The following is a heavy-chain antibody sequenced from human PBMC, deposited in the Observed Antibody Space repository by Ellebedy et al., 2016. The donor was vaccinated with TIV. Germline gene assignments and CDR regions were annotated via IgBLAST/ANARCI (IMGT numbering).Heavy chain of an antibody. J-gene: IGHJ5*02. CDR3: ARDVEDCSSTSCWDWFDP. V-gene: IGHV3-66*01. CDR1: GFTVSSNY. CDR2: IYSGGST. Sequence: GESLKISCAASGFTVSSNYMSWVRQAPGKGLEWVSVIYSGGSTYYADSVKGRFTISRDNSKNTLYLQMNSLRAEDTAVYYCARDVEDCSSTSCWDWFDPWGQGTLVTVSS. D-gene: IGHD2-2*01.